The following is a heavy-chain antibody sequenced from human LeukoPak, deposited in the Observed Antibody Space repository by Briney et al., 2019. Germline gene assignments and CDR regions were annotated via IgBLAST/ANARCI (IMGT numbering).Heavy chain of an antibody. D-gene: IGHD3-9*01. CDR1: GFTFDDYA. V-gene: IGHV3-9*01. Sequence: GRSLRLSCAASGFTFDDYAMHWVRQAPGKGLEWVSGISWNSGSIGYADSVKGRFTISRDNAKNSLCLQMNSLRAEDTALYYCAKDGGLRYFDWFDYWGQGTLVTVSS. J-gene: IGHJ5*01. CDR3: AKDGGLRYFDWFDY. CDR2: ISWNSGSI.